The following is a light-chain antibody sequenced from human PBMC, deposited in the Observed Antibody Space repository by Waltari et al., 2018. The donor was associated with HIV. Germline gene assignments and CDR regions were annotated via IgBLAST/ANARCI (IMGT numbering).Light chain of an antibody. Sequence: QSALTQEASVSGTVGQRVTLSCIGNSNNIGKNPVGWYQQISHGVPKTGMTGSSLPSGIPDRFSGSQSGITASLTISGLQPEDEADYFCSTWDYGLSTHVFGTGTKVTVL. CDR1: SNNIGKNP. V-gene: IGLV1-36*01. CDR2: GS. J-gene: IGLJ1*01. CDR3: STWDYGLSTHV.